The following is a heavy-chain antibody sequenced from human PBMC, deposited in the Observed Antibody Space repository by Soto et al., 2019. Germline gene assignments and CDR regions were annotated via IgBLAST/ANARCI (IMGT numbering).Heavy chain of an antibody. D-gene: IGHD2-15*01. V-gene: IGHV4-39*01. CDR1: GGSISSSSYY. CDR2: IYYSGST. J-gene: IGHJ5*01. Sequence: PSETLSLTCTVSGGSISSSSYYWGGIRQPPGKGLEWIGSIYYSGSTYYNPSLKGRVTVSVDTSKNQFSLKLSSVTAADTAVYYCASGAASAPVKHWFAPWGQGTLVTVSS. CDR3: ASGAASAPVKHWFAP.